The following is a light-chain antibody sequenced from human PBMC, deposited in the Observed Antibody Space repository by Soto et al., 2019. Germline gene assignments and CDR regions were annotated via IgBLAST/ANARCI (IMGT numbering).Light chain of an antibody. CDR1: QSISNL. V-gene: IGKV1-5*01. CDR2: DAS. J-gene: IGKJ1*01. CDR3: QQYYSFPVT. Sequence: DIQMTQSPSTLSASVGDRVTITCRASQSISNLLAWYQQQPGKAPKLLIFDASSLHTGVPSRFSGSGSGTEFTLTISSLQPYDFATYYCQQYYSFPVTFGPGTRVEIK.